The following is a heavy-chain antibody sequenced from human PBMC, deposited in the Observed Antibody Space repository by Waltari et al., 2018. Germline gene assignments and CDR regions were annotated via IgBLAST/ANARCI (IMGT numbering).Heavy chain of an antibody. J-gene: IGHJ6*02. D-gene: IGHD2-21*02. CDR3: TRITGDYYYYYGMDV. Sequence: VQLVESGGGLVKPGGSLRLSCAASGFTFSNAWMSWVRQAPGKGLEWVGRIKSKTDGGTTDYAAPVKGRFTISRDDSKNTLYLQMNSLKTEDTAVYYCTRITGDYYYYYGMDVWGQGTTVTVSS. CDR2: IKSKTDGGTT. CDR1: GFTFSNAW. V-gene: IGHV3-15*01.